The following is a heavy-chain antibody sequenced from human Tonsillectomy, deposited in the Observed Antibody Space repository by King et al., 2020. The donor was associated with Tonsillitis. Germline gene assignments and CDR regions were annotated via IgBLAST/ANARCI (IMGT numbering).Heavy chain of an antibody. CDR1: GFTVRSNY. V-gene: IGHV3-66*01. Sequence: VQLVESGGGLVQPGGSLRLSCAASGFTVRSNYMSWVRQAPGKGLEWVSVIDSGGSTYYADSVKGRFTISRDNSKNTLYLQMNSLRAEDTAVYYCARARDDYGDYWYFDLWGRGTLVTVSS. CDR3: ARARDDYGDYWYFDL. J-gene: IGHJ2*01. D-gene: IGHD4-17*01. CDR2: IDSGGST.